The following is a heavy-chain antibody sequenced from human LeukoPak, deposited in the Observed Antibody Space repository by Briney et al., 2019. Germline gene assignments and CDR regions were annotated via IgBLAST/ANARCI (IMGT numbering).Heavy chain of an antibody. D-gene: IGHD6-13*01. CDR1: GYTFNSYG. V-gene: IGHV1-18*01. CDR3: ARARRGSSTWYIVY. Sequence: ASVKVSCKASGYTFNSYGISWVRQAPGQGLEWMGWISPYNGNANYAQKFQGRVTMTTDTSTTTAYMELRSLGSDDTAVYYCARARRGSSTWYIVYWGQGTLVTVSS. CDR2: ISPYNGNA. J-gene: IGHJ4*02.